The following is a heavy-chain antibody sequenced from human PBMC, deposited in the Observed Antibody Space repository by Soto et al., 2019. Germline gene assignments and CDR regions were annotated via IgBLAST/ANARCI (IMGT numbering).Heavy chain of an antibody. CDR1: GYTFTNHY. D-gene: IGHD5-12*01. J-gene: IGHJ4*02. CDR3: AIEGNGYNLGPSVDFDY. Sequence: QVQLVQSGAEVTKPGASVKVSCKASGYTFTNHYMHWVRQAPGQGLEWMGVINPSGGSTDYAQKFQGRVTMTRDTPTSTVYMEVSSLRSEDTAVFYCAIEGNGYNLGPSVDFDYWGQGTLVTVSS. CDR2: INPSGGST. V-gene: IGHV1-46*01.